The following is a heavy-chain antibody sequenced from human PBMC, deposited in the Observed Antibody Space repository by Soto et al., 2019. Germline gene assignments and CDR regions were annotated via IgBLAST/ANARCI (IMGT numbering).Heavy chain of an antibody. V-gene: IGHV4-31*03. Sequence: QVQLQESGPGLVKPSQTLSLTCTVSGGSISSGGYYWSWIRQHPGKGLEWIGYIYYSGSTYYNPSLKSRVTIAVDTSKNQFSLKLSSVTAADTAVYYCARDVGGSYYYYGMDVWGQGTTVTVSS. CDR3: ARDVGGSYYYYGMDV. J-gene: IGHJ6*02. CDR2: IYYSGST. CDR1: GGSISSGGYY. D-gene: IGHD1-26*01.